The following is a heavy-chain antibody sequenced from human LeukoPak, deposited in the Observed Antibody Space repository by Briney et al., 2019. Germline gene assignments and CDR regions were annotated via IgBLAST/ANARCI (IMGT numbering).Heavy chain of an antibody. CDR3: ARGRISMTVDDALDM. CDR1: GFTFSSYS. J-gene: IGHJ3*02. Sequence: PGGTLRLSCAASGFTFSSYSMNWVRQAPGKGLEWVSSISSSSSYIYYADSVKGRFTISRNNAKNSLYLQMNSLRAEDTAVYYCARGRISMTVDDALDMWGQGTMVTVSS. D-gene: IGHD3-22*01. V-gene: IGHV3-21*01. CDR2: ISSSSSYI.